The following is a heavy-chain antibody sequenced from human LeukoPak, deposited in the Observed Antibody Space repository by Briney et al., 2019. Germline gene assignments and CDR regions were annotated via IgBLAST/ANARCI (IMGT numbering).Heavy chain of an antibody. CDR1: GFTFSSYA. D-gene: IGHD3-16*01. CDR2: ISYDGSNK. J-gene: IGHJ4*02. V-gene: IGHV3-30-3*01. Sequence: GGSLSLSCAASGFTFSSYAMHWVRQAPGKGLEWVAVISYDGSNKYYADSVKGRFTISRDNSKNTLYLQMNSLRAEDTAVYYCARDLGYAFEGYFDYWGQGTLVTVSS. CDR3: ARDLGYAFEGYFDY.